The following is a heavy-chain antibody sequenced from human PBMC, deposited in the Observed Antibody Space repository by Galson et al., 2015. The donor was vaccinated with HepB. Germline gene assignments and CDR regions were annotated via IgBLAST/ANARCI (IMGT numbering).Heavy chain of an antibody. J-gene: IGHJ4*02. CDR1: GFAFSSYT. V-gene: IGHV3-48*02. Sequence: SLRLSCAASGFAFSSYTMNWVRQAPGKGLEWVSYISSSSSTIYYADSVKGRFTISRDNAKDSLYLQMNSLRDEDTAVYYCARGVDILTGYYYPSFFDSWGQGTLVTVSS. CDR3: ARGVDILTGYYYPSFFDS. CDR2: ISSSSSTI. D-gene: IGHD3-9*01.